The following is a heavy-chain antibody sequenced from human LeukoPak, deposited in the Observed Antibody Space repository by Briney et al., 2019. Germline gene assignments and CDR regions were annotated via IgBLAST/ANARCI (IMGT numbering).Heavy chain of an antibody. J-gene: IGHJ4*02. CDR3: AKEDYGYNEYYFDY. Sequence: PGRSLTLSCVASGFTFDDYVMHWVRQAPGKGLEWVSSISWNSGTKQYADSVRGRFTISRDNAKNSLYLEMNSLRAEDTALYFCAKEDYGYNEYYFDYWGQGTLVTVSS. D-gene: IGHD4-17*01. CDR1: GFTFDDYV. V-gene: IGHV3-9*01. CDR2: ISWNSGTK.